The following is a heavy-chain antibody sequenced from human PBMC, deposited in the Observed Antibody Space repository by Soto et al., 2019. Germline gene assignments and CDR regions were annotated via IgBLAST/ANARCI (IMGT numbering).Heavy chain of an antibody. V-gene: IGHV4-30-4*01. D-gene: IGHD3-10*01. CDR1: GGSISSGDYY. CDR3: ARDGGTITMVRGVSSGWFDP. J-gene: IGHJ5*02. Sequence: SETLSLSFTVSGGSISSGDYYWSCIRQPPWKGLEWIGYIYYSGSTYYNPSLKSRVTISVDTSKNQFSLKLSSVTAADTAVYYCARDGGTITMVRGVSSGWFDPWGQGTLVTVPS. CDR2: IYYSGST.